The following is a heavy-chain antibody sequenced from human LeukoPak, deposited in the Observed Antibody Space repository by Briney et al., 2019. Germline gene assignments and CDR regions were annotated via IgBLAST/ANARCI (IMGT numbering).Heavy chain of an antibody. V-gene: IGHV3-64D*06. CDR1: GFTFSSYA. CDR3: VKAGGYDSSGYSYY. Sequence: GGSLRLSCSASGFTFSSYAMHWVRQAPGKGLEYVSAISINGGSTYLADSVKGRFTISRDNSKNTLYLQMSSLRAEDTAVYYCVKAGGYDSSGYSYYWGQGTLVTVSS. D-gene: IGHD3-22*01. CDR2: ISINGGST. J-gene: IGHJ4*02.